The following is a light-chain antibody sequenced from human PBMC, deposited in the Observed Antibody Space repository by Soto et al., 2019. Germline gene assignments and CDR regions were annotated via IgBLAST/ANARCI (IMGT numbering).Light chain of an antibody. CDR1: QSVRSN. V-gene: IGKV3-15*01. Sequence: EVVMTQSPATLSVSPGERVTLSCRASQSVRSNLAWYQQKPGQSPRLLIYGASTRATGIPARFSGSGSGTEFTLTIRSLQSEDFAVYYCQQYNNRPPITFGQGTRLEI. CDR2: GAS. J-gene: IGKJ5*01. CDR3: QQYNNRPPIT.